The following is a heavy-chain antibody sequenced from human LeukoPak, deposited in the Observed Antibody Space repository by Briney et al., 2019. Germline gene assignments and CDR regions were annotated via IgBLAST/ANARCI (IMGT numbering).Heavy chain of an antibody. CDR1: GYSITSYW. CDR2: IYPGDSDT. V-gene: IGHV5-51*01. J-gene: IGHJ4*02. D-gene: IGHD6-19*01. CDR3: ARLLGRAVAQVRGPFDD. Sequence: GESLKISCKGSGYSITSYWIGWVLQMPGKGLELMGIIYPGDSDTRYSPSFEGQVTISADKYISTAYLQWSSLKASDTAMYYCARLLGRAVAQVRGPFDDGGEGTLVTVSS.